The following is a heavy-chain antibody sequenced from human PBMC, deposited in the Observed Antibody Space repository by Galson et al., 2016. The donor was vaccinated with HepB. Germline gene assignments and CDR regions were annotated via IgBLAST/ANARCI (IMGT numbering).Heavy chain of an antibody. J-gene: IGHJ6*04. CDR2: ISYDGSNK. CDR3: ARDGRFTIFGVVNRNYNVMDV. D-gene: IGHD3-3*01. Sequence: SLRLSCADSRLTFSGFPMTWVRQAPGKGLEWVAVISYDGSNKYYADSVKGRFTISRDNSKNTLNLQMNSLRAEDTAVYYCARDGRFTIFGVVNRNYNVMDVWGKGTTVTVAS. V-gene: IGHV3-30-3*01. CDR1: RLTFSGFP.